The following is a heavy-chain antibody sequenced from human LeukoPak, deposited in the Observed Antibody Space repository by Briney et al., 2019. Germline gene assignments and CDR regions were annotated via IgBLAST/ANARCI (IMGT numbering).Heavy chain of an antibody. CDR2: MYYSGST. CDR3: ARAFTYFYGSGTYRFRWFDP. D-gene: IGHD3-10*01. CDR1: DDSISSYY. J-gene: IGHJ5*02. V-gene: IGHV4-59*01. Sequence: SGTLSLTCTVSDDSISSYYWSWIRQPPGKGLEWIGYMYYSGSTNYNPSLKSRVTISVDTSRNQFSLKLSSVTAADTAVYYCARAFTYFYGSGTYRFRWFDPWGQGTLVTVSS.